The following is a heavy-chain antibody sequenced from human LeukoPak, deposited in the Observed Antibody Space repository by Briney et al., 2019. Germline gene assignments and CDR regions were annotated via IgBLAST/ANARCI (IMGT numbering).Heavy chain of an antibody. V-gene: IGHV3-48*03. D-gene: IGHD4-17*01. Sequence: PGGSLRLSCAASGFTFSSYEMNWVRQAPGKGLEWVSYISSSGSTIYYADSVKGRFTISRDNAKNSLYLQMNSLRAEDTAVYYCAKEPDYGDYGAYYYYYMDVRGKGTTVTISS. CDR3: AKEPDYGDYGAYYYYYMDV. CDR1: GFTFSSYE. CDR2: ISSSGSTI. J-gene: IGHJ6*03.